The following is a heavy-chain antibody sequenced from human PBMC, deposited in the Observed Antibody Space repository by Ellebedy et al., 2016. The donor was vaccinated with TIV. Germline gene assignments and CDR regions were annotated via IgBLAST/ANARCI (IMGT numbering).Heavy chain of an antibody. J-gene: IGHJ5*02. D-gene: IGHD3-10*01. CDR2: IIPIFGTA. CDR3: AREVWFGEITGYNWFDP. Sequence: SVKVSXXASGYTFTGYYMHWVRQAPGQGLEWMGGIIPIFGTANYAQKFQGRVTITADESTSTAYMELSSLRSEDTAVYYCAREVWFGEITGYNWFDPWGQGTLVTVSS. CDR1: GYTFTGYY. V-gene: IGHV1-69*13.